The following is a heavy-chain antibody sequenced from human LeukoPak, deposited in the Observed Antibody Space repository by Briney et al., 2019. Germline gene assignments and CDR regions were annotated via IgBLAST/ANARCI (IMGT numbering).Heavy chain of an antibody. CDR2: IYYSEST. CDR3: ARHNDGYLDY. D-gene: IGHD1-1*01. CDR1: GGSISSYY. J-gene: IGHJ4*02. V-gene: IGHV4-59*04. Sequence: TSETLSLTCTVSGGSISSYYWGWIRQPPGKGLEWIGNIYYSESTYYNPSLKSRVTISLDTSKNQFSLKLSSVTAADTAVYYCARHNDGYLDYWGQGTLVTVSS.